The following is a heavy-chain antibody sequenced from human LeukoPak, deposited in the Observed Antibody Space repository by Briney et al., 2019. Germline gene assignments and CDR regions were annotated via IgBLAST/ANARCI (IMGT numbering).Heavy chain of an antibody. CDR1: GFTFSSYW. J-gene: IGHJ4*02. CDR2: IKEDGSEK. V-gene: IGHV3-7*01. CDR3: ARSRQLDY. Sequence: GGSLRLSCAASGFTFSSYWVSWVRQAPGKGLEWVANIKEDGSEKYYVDSVKGRFTISRDNAKNSLYLQMNSLRAEDTAVYYCARSRQLDYWGQGTLVTVSS. D-gene: IGHD6-13*01.